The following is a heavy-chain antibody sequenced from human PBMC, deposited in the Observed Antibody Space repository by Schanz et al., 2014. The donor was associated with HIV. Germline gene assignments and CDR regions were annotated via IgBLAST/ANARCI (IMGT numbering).Heavy chain of an antibody. CDR3: AKEEQQLGGVGGYHFDY. D-gene: IGHD6-13*01. J-gene: IGHJ4*02. Sequence: QVQLVESGGGVVQPGRSLRLSCAASGFTFRNYVMHWVRQAPGKGLEWVAVIWHDGNKKYYADSVKGRFTISRDNSKSALYLQMNSLRAEDTAVYYCAKEEQQLGGVGGYHFDYWGQGTLVTVSS. V-gene: IGHV3-33*06. CDR1: GFTFRNYV. CDR2: IWHDGNKK.